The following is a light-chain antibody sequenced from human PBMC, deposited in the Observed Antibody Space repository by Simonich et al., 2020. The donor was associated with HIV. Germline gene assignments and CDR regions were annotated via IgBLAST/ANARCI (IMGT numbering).Light chain of an antibody. CDR3: QQYNNWPYT. V-gene: IGKV3-15*01. J-gene: IGKJ2*01. Sequence: EIVMTQSPATLSVSPGERAALPCRASQSVSSNLAWYQQKPGQAPRLLIYAASTRATGIPARFSGSGSGTEFTLTISSLQSEDFAVYYCQQYNNWPYTFGQGTKLEIK. CDR2: AAS. CDR1: QSVSSN.